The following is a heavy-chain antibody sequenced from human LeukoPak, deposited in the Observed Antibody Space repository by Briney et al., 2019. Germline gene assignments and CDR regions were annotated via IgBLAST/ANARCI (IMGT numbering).Heavy chain of an antibody. Sequence: SETLSLTCSVSGGSVSSNYWAWLRQPPGKGPEWIGYIYHSGYAKYNPSFKSRVTMSVDTSKSQFSLQLTSVTAADTAVYYCARHNIASDGARLFDFRGRGTLVAVSS. CDR3: ARHNIASDGARLFDF. D-gene: IGHD4-17*01. J-gene: IGHJ4*02. V-gene: IGHV4-59*08. CDR1: GGSVSSNY. CDR2: IYHSGYA.